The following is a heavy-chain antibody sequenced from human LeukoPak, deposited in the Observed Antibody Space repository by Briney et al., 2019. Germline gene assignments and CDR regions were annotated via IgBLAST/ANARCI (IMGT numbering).Heavy chain of an antibody. Sequence: GGSLRLSCAASGFTLSQSAMSSVRQAPGKGLEWVSNISGGDISTYYADSVKGRFTISRDNAKNSLYLQMNSLRAEETAVYYCARAAAAGRIYYYYYMDVWGKGTTVTVSS. CDR2: ISGGDIST. CDR3: ARAAAAGRIYYYYYMDV. V-gene: IGHV3-23*01. CDR1: GFTLSQSA. D-gene: IGHD6-13*01. J-gene: IGHJ6*03.